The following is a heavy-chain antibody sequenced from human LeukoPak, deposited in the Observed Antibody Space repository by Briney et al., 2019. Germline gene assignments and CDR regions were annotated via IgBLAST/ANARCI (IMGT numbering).Heavy chain of an antibody. J-gene: IGHJ4*02. V-gene: IGHV1-18*01. Sequence: GASVKVSCKASGYTFNNYGFSWVRQAPGQGLEWLGWISGYNGNTNYAQNLQGRVTMTTDTSTSTAYMDLRSLRSDDTAVYYCARGLRGYVSGSYLDYWGQGTLVTVSS. CDR1: GYTFNNYG. CDR2: ISGYNGNT. CDR3: ARGLRGYVSGSYLDY. D-gene: IGHD3-10*01.